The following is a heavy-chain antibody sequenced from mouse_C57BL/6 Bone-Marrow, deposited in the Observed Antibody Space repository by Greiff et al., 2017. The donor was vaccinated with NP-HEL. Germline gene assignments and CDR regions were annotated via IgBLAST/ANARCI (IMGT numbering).Heavy chain of an antibody. V-gene: IGHV1-15*01. J-gene: IGHJ4*01. CDR2: IDPETGGT. CDR3: TRKRTTVEMDY. Sequence: QVQLKESGAELVRPGASVTLSCKASGYTFTDYEMHWVKQTPVHGLEWIGAIDPETGGTAYNQKFKGKAILTADKSSSTAYMELRSLTSEDSAVYYCTRKRTTVEMDYWGQGTSVTVSS. CDR1: GYTFTDYE. D-gene: IGHD1-1*01.